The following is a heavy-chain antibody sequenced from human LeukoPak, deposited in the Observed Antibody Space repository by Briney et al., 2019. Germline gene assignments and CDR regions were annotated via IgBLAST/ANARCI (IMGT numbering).Heavy chain of an antibody. J-gene: IGHJ4*02. CDR2: ISSSGSTI. Sequence: GGSLRLSCAASGFTFSSYEMNWVRQAPGKGLEGVSYISSSGSTIYYADSVKGRFTISRDNAKNSLYLQMNSLRAEDTAVYYCARDSPMVRGVNDYWGQGTLVTVSS. V-gene: IGHV3-48*03. D-gene: IGHD3-10*01. CDR3: ARDSPMVRGVNDY. CDR1: GFTFSSYE.